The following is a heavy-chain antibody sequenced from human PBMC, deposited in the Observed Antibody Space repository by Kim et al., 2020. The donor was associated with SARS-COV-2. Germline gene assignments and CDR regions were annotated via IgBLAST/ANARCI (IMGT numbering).Heavy chain of an antibody. Sequence: VQGRVTITRDTSASTAYMELSSLRSEDTAVYYCARGYGSGSYYYNWFDPWGQGTLVTVSS. V-gene: IGHV1-3*01. D-gene: IGHD3-10*01. J-gene: IGHJ5*02. CDR3: ARGYGSGSYYYNWFDP.